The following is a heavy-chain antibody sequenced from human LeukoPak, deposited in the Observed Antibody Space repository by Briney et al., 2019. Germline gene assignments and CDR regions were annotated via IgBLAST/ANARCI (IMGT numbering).Heavy chain of an antibody. CDR1: GFTFSTYG. CDR2: ISSSGSAI. CDR3: ARGGSLGY. J-gene: IGHJ4*02. D-gene: IGHD6-19*01. Sequence: GGSLRLSCAASGFTFSTYGIHWVRQAPGKGLEWVSKISSSGSAIYYADSVKGRFTISRDNAKSTLYLQMNSLRAEDTAVYYCARGGSLGYWGQGTLVTVST. V-gene: IGHV3-48*03.